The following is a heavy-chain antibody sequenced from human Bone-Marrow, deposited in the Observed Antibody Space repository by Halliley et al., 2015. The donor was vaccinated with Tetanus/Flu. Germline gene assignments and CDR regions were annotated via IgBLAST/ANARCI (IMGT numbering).Heavy chain of an antibody. CDR2: YGREK. V-gene: IGHV3-7*03. J-gene: IGHJ4*02. Sequence: YGREKNYVDSVKGRFTPSRDNAKNSGYLQMNSLRAEDTAVYYCAAALGGKSGGYCDYWGRGTQVPVSS. D-gene: IGHD3-3*01. CDR3: AAALGGKSGGYCDY.